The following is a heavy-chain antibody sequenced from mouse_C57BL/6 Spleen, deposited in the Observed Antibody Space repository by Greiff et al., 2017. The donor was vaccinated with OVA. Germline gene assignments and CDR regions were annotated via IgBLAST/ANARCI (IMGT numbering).Heavy chain of an antibody. CDR2: ISSGGSYT. V-gene: IGHV5-6*01. J-gene: IGHJ1*03. CDR1: GFTFSSYG. CDR3: ASLGRF. D-gene: IGHD3-1*01. Sequence: EVQGVESGGDLVKPGGSLKLSCAASGFTFSSYGMSWVRQTPDKRLEWVATISSGGSYTYYPDSVKGRFTISRDNAKNTLYLQMSSLKSEDTAMYDWASLGRFWGTGTTVTVSS.